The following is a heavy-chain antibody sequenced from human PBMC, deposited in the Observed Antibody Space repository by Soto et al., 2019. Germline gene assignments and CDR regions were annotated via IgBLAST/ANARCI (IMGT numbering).Heavy chain of an antibody. Sequence: GGSLRLSCAASGFTFSSYGMHWVRQAPGKGLEWVAVIWYDGSNKYYADYVKGRFTISRDNSKNTLYLQMNSLRAEDTAVYYCAREVGATQYYYYGMDVWGQGTTVTVSS. V-gene: IGHV3-33*01. D-gene: IGHD1-26*01. CDR2: IWYDGSNK. CDR3: AREVGATQYYYYGMDV. CDR1: GFTFSSYG. J-gene: IGHJ6*02.